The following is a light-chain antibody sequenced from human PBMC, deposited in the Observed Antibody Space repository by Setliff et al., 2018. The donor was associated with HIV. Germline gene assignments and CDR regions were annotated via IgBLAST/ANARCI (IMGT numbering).Light chain of an antibody. V-gene: IGLV1-51*01. Sequence: QSVLTQPPSVSAAPGQKVTISCSGSSSDIGNDYVSWYQQLPGTAAKLLIYDTNKRPSGIPDRFSGSKSGTSATLGITGLQTGDEADYYCGTWDDSLSAGVFGGGTK. CDR2: DTN. J-gene: IGLJ2*01. CDR1: SSDIGNDY. CDR3: GTWDDSLSAGV.